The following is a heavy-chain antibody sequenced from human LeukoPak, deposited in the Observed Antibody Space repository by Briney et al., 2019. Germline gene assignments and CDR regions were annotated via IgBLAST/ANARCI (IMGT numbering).Heavy chain of an antibody. D-gene: IGHD1-26*01. CDR1: GGSISGTNW. V-gene: IGHV4/OR15-8*02. CDR2: ISLAGQT. Sequence: SETLSLTCGVSGGSISGTNWWSWVRQPPEQGLEWIGEISLAGQTNYNPSLNGRVTMSLDKSSNQLSLHLTSVTAADTATYFCSRESGPFCPFGHWGQGTLVAVTS. CDR3: SRESGPFCPFGH. J-gene: IGHJ4*02.